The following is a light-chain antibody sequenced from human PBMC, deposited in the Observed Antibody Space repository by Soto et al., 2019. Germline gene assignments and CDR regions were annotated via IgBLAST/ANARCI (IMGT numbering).Light chain of an antibody. CDR3: QQYGSSLWK. CDR2: GAS. CDR1: QSISSNY. V-gene: IGKV3-20*01. Sequence: EIVLTQSPGTLSLSPGERATLSCRASQSISSNYLAWYQQKPGRAPRLLIYGASSRATGIPDRFSGSGSGTDFTLIISRLEPEDFAVYYCQQYGSSLWKFGQGTKV. J-gene: IGKJ1*01.